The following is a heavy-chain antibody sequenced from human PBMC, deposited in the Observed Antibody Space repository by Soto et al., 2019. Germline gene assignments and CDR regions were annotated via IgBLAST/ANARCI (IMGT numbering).Heavy chain of an antibody. CDR2: IKEEGSEK. Sequence: EVQLVESGGGLVQGGGSLRLSCVASEFTFSNFWMSWVPRAPGKGLEWVANIKEEGSEKYNVDSVKGRFTISRDSAKNSLYLQMDSLRAEDTAVYYCARLRKGGFYDYWGQGSLVTVSS. CDR1: EFTFSNFW. CDR3: ARLRKGGFYDY. V-gene: IGHV3-7*03. D-gene: IGHD3-10*01. J-gene: IGHJ4*02.